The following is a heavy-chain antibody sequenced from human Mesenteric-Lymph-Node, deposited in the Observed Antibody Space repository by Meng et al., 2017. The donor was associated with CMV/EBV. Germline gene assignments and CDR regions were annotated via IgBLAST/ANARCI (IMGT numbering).Heavy chain of an antibody. V-gene: IGHV3-21*04. CDR1: GFTFSSYS. CDR2: ISSSSSYI. Sequence: GGSLRLSCAASGFTFSSYSMNWVRQAPGKGLEWVSSISSSSSYIYYADSVKGRFTISRDNSKNSLYLQMNSLRTEDTALYYCAKATLAAAGTPLDYWGQGTLVTVSS. J-gene: IGHJ4*02. D-gene: IGHD6-13*01. CDR3: AKATLAAAGTPLDY.